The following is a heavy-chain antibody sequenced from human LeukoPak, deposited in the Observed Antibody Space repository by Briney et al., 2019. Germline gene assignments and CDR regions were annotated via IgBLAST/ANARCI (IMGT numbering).Heavy chain of an antibody. J-gene: IGHJ4*02. D-gene: IGHD5-24*01. CDR1: GFTFGDYY. CDR3: ARGESRDY. CDR2: IGTSSTYT. V-gene: IGHV3-11*05. Sequence: GGSLRLSCVASGFTFGDYYMSWIRQAPGKGLEWVSYIGTSSTYTNNADSVKGRFPISRDNAKNSLYLQMNSLRVEDTAVYYCARGESRDYWGQGTLVTVSS.